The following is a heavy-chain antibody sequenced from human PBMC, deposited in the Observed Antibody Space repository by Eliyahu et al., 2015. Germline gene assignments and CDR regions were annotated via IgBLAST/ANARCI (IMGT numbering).Heavy chain of an antibody. Sequence: QVQLVQSGAEVKKPGASVKXSXXASGXXFXSYDIXWVRQATGQGLEWMGWMNPNSGNTGYAQKFQGRVTMTRNTSISTAYMELSSLRSEDTAVYYCARGMGSGGSYYYYMDVWGKGTTVTVSS. J-gene: IGHJ6*03. D-gene: IGHD2-15*01. V-gene: IGHV1-8*01. CDR3: ARGMGSGGSYYYYMDV. CDR1: GXXFXSYD. CDR2: MNPNSGNT.